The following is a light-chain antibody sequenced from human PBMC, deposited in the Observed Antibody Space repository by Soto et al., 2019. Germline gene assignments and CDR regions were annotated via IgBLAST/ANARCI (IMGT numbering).Light chain of an antibody. CDR3: QQSYTSPPT. V-gene: IGKV1-39*01. CDR1: QSIGSY. Sequence: DIQMTQSPSSLSASVGDRVSITCRASQSIGSYLNWYQHKPGKAPKLLIYGASSLHSGDPSRFSGSGSGTEFTLSISSLQPEDFATYFCQQSYTSPPTFGQGTKLQIK. J-gene: IGKJ2*01. CDR2: GAS.